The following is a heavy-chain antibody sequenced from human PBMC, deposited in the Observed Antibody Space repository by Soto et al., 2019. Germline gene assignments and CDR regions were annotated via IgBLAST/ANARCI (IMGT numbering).Heavy chain of an antibody. D-gene: IGHD3-3*01. CDR2: INSDGSSP. Sequence: GGSLRLSCAASGFTFSSYWMHWVRQAPGKGLVWVSRINSDGSSPSYADSVKGRFTISRDNAKNKLYLQMNSLRAEDTAVYYCARDLGRAIFGVVLNNWFDPWGQGTLVTVSS. J-gene: IGHJ5*02. CDR3: ARDLGRAIFGVVLNNWFDP. V-gene: IGHV3-74*01. CDR1: GFTFSSYW.